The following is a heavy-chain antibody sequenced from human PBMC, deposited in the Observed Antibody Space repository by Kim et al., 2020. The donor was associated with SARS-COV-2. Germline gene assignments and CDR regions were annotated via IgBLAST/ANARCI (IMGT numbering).Heavy chain of an antibody. V-gene: IGHV3-21*01. CDR2: I. D-gene: IGHD3-10*01. Sequence: IYYADSVKGRFTISRDNAKNSLYLQMNSLRAEDTAVYYCARYTMVRGKDVWGQGTTVTVSS. CDR3: ARYTMVRGKDV. J-gene: IGHJ6*02.